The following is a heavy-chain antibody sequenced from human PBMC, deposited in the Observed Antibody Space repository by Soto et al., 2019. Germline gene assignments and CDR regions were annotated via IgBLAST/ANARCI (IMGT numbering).Heavy chain of an antibody. CDR1: GFTFTSSA. CDR3: AAGEYNWNPRAPYDAFDI. D-gene: IGHD1-20*01. Sequence: SVKVSCKASGFTFTSSAMQWVRQARGQRLEWIGWIVVGSGNTNYAQKFQERVTITRDMSTSTAYMELSSLRSEDTAVYYCAAGEYNWNPRAPYDAFDIWGQGTMVTVSS. J-gene: IGHJ3*02. CDR2: IVVGSGNT. V-gene: IGHV1-58*02.